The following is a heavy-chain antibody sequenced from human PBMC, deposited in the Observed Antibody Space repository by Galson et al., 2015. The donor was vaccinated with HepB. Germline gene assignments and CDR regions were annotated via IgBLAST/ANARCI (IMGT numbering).Heavy chain of an antibody. CDR3: ARGDYSSGWYGVDYYGMDA. Sequence: SLRLSCAASGFTFSSYSMNWVRQAPGKGLEWVSYISGSSSTIYYADSVKGRFTISRDNAKNSLYLQMNSLRAEDTAVYYCARGDYSSGWYGVDYYGMDAWGQGTTVTVSS. CDR1: GFTFSSYS. V-gene: IGHV3-48*04. D-gene: IGHD6-19*01. J-gene: IGHJ6*02. CDR2: ISGSSSTI.